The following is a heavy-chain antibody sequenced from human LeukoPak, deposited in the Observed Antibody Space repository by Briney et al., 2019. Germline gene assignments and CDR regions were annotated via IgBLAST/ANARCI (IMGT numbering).Heavy chain of an antibody. J-gene: IGHJ2*01. CDR2: IYHSGST. Sequence: PSETLSLTCAVSGGSISSGGYSWSWIRQPPGKGLEWIGYIYHSGSTYYNPSLKSRVTISVDRSKNQFSLKLSSVTAADTAVYYCARGPAGDYGGKWVWWYFDLWGRGTLVTVSS. CDR3: ARGPAGDYGGKWVWWYFDL. D-gene: IGHD4-23*01. V-gene: IGHV4-30-2*01. CDR1: GGSISSGGYS.